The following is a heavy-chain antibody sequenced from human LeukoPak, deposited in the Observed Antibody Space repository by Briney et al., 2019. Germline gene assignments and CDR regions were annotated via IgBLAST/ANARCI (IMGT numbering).Heavy chain of an antibody. Sequence: ASVKVSCKASGYTFTSYYMHWVRQAPGQGLEWMGWINPNSGGTNYAQKFQGRVTMTRDTSISTAYMELSRLRSDDTAVYYCARDGNGDSGADYWGQGTLVTVSS. V-gene: IGHV1-2*02. CDR2: INPNSGGT. CDR1: GYTFTSYY. CDR3: ARDGNGDSGADY. J-gene: IGHJ4*02. D-gene: IGHD4-17*01.